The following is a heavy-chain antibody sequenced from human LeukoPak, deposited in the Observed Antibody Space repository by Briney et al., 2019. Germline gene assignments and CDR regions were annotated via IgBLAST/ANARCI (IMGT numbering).Heavy chain of an antibody. CDR2: ISYDGSNK. V-gene: IGHV3-30-3*01. CDR1: GFTFSSYA. Sequence: GGSLRLSCAASGFTFSSYAMHWVRQAPGKGLEWVAVISYDGSNKYYADSVKGRFTISRDNSKNTLYLQMNSLRAEDTAVYYCARESGRNYYGSGSLTYYYYMDVWGKGTTVTVSS. CDR3: ARESGRNYYGSGSLTYYYYMDV. D-gene: IGHD3-10*01. J-gene: IGHJ6*03.